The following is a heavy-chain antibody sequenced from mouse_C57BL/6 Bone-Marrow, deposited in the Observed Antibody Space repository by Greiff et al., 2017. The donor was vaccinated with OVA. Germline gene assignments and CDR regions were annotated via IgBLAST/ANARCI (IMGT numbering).Heavy chain of an antibody. J-gene: IGHJ2*01. V-gene: IGHV14-4*01. CDR2: IDPENGDT. CDR3: TVYGSSYLDY. Sequence: EVQLVESGAELVRPGASVKLSCTASGFNIKDDYMHWVKQRPEQGLEWIGWIDPENGDTEYASKFQGKATITADTSSNTAYLQLSSLTSEDTAVYYCTVYGSSYLDYWGQGTTLTVSS. CDR1: GFNIKDDY. D-gene: IGHD1-1*01.